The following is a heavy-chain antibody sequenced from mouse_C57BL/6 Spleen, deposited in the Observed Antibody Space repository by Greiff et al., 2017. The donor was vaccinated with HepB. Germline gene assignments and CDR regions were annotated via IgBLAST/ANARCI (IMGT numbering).Heavy chain of an antibody. V-gene: IGHV1-18*01. CDR3: ARGRYYYGSSYSYAMDY. D-gene: IGHD1-1*01. Sequence: VQLQQSGPELVKPGASVKIPCKASGYTFTDYNMDWVKQSHGKSLEWIGDINPNNGGTIYNQKFKGKATLTVDKSSSTAYMELRSLTSEDTAVYYCARGRYYYGSSYSYAMDYWGQGTSVTVSS. CDR2: INPNNGGT. CDR1: GYTFTDYN. J-gene: IGHJ4*01.